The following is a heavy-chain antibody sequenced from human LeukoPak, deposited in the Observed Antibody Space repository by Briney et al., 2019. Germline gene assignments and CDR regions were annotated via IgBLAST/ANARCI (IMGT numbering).Heavy chain of an antibody. V-gene: IGHV1-8*01. D-gene: IGHD2-2*01. Sequence: GASVKVSCKASGYTFTSYDINWVRQATGQGLEWMGWRNPNSGNTAYAQKFQGRVTMTRNTSISTAYMELSILRSEDTAVYYCARGLRGGYCSSTSCYFFWFDPWGQGTLVTVSS. J-gene: IGHJ5*02. CDR2: RNPNSGNT. CDR3: ARGLRGGYCSSTSCYFFWFDP. CDR1: GYTFTSYD.